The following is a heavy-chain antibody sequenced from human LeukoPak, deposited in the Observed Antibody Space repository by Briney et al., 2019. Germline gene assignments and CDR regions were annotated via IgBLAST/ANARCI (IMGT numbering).Heavy chain of an antibody. CDR3: AREGPGWFGGLSYYYMDV. CDR2: INWNGGST. J-gene: IGHJ6*03. V-gene: IGHV3-20*01. CDR1: GFTYDDYG. D-gene: IGHD3-10*01. Sequence: GGSLTLSCAASGFTYDDYGMSWLPQAPGKGREGVSGINWNGGSTGCADSVKGRFTLSRDNAKNTRCLQVNSLRAEHRTMFRVAREGPGWFGGLSYYYMDVWGKGSTVTVSS.